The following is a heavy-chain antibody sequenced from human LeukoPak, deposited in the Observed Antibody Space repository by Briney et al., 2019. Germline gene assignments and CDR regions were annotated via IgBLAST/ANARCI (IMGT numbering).Heavy chain of an antibody. CDR3: ARGYDSSPGAQYY. Sequence: ASVKVSCKASGYTFTSYDINWVRQATGQGLEWMGWMNPNSGNTGYAQKFQGRVTMTRNTSVSTAYMELSSLRSEDTAVYYCARGYDSSPGAQYYWGQGTLVTVSS. D-gene: IGHD3-22*01. J-gene: IGHJ4*02. CDR2: MNPNSGNT. CDR1: GYTFTSYD. V-gene: IGHV1-8*01.